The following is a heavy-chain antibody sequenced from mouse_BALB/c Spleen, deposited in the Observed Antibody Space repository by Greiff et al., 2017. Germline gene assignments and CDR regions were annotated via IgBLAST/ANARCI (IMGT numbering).Heavy chain of an antibody. Sequence: EVQGVESGGGLVKPGGSLKLSCAASGFTFSSYAMSWVRQTPEKRLEWVASISSGGSTYYPDSVKGRFTISRDNARNILYLQMSSLRSEDTAMYYCARVITTVGSRYWYFDVWGAGTTVTVSS. CDR3: ARVITTVGSRYWYFDV. V-gene: IGHV5-6-5*01. J-gene: IGHJ1*01. CDR1: GFTFSSYA. D-gene: IGHD1-1*01. CDR2: ISSGGST.